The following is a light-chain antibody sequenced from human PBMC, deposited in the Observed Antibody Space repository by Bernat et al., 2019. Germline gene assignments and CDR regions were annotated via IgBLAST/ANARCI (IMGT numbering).Light chain of an antibody. Sequence: DIVMTQSPLSLAVALGQPASISCRSSQGLVHSNGNTYLSWHQQRPGHTPRRLIYKVSNRDSGVPDRFSGSESGNFTLKISRVEAEDVGVYFCMQATEWPYTVGQGTKVEIK. CDR1: QGLVHSNGNTY. CDR2: KVS. CDR3: MQATEWPYT. V-gene: IGKV2-30*02. J-gene: IGKJ2*01.